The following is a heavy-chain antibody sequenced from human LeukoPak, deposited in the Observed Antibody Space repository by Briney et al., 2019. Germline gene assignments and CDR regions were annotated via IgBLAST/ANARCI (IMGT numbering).Heavy chain of an antibody. CDR3: AKGLSSPLYYFNY. J-gene: IGHJ4*02. CDR1: GFTFSSYA. CDR2: ISGNGYTT. Sequence: GGSLRLSCAASGFTFSSYAMRWVRQPPGKGLEWLSSISGNGYTTYYAGSVKGRFTVSRDNSKNTLFLQMNSLRAEDTAVYFCAKGLSSPLYYFNYWGQGALVTVSS. D-gene: IGHD3-16*02. V-gene: IGHV3-23*01.